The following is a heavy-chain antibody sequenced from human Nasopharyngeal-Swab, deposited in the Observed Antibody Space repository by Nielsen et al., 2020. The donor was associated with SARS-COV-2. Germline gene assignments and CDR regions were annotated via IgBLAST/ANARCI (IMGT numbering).Heavy chain of an antibody. J-gene: IGHJ5*02. D-gene: IGHD4-11*01. CDR1: GGTFSSYA. V-gene: IGHV1-69*13. CDR2: IIPIFGTA. CDR3: ARRPTTVTTWWFDP. Sequence: SAKVSCKASGGTFSSYAITWVRQAPGQGLEWMGGIIPIFGTANYAQKFQGRVTITADESTSTAYMELSSLRSEDTAVYYCARRPTTVTTWWFDPWGQGTLVTVSS.